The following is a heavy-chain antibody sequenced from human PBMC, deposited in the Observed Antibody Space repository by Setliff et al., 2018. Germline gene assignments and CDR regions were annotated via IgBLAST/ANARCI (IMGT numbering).Heavy chain of an antibody. CDR1: GGSFSGYY. CDR3: ARGGRYCSSTSCSLFDY. CDR2: INHSGST. J-gene: IGHJ4*02. V-gene: IGHV4-34*01. Sequence: SETLSLTCAVYGGSFSGYYWSWIRQPPGKGLEWIGDINHSGSTNYNPSLKSRVTRSVDSSKNQFSLKLSSVTAADTAVYYCARGGRYCSSTSCSLFDYLGQGTLVTASS. D-gene: IGHD2-2*01.